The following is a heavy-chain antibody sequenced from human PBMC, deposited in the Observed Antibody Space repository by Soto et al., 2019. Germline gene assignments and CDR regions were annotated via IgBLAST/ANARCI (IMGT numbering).Heavy chain of an antibody. CDR3: ARGGALFGVVIRYYYGMDV. V-gene: IGHV4-61*01. CDR1: GGSVSSGSYY. J-gene: IGHJ6*02. D-gene: IGHD3-3*01. CDR2: IYYSGST. Sequence: SETLSLSCTVSGGSVSSGSYYWSWIRQPPGKGLEWIGYIYYSGSTNYNPSLKSRVTISVDTSKNQFSLKLSSVTAADTAVYYCARGGALFGVVIRYYYGMDVWGQGTTVTVS.